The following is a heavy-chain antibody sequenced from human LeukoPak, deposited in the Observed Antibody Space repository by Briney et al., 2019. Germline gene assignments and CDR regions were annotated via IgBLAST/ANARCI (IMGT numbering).Heavy chain of an antibody. CDR3: ARARGQRGGDFDY. CDR1: GYTFTGYY. D-gene: IGHD6-25*01. J-gene: IGHJ4*02. CDR2: INPNSGGT. Sequence: GASVKVSCKASGYTFTGYYMHWVRQAPGQGLEWMGWINPNSGGTNYAQKFQGKVTMTRDTSISTAYMELSRLRSDDTAVYYCARARGQRGGDFDYWGQGTLVTVSS. V-gene: IGHV1-2*02.